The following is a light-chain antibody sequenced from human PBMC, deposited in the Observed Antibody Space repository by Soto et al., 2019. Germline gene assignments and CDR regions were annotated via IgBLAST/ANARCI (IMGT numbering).Light chain of an antibody. CDR2: STS. CDR3: QQYYSTLT. Sequence: DIVMTQSPDSLAVSLGERATINCKSSQSVLYSSDNKHYVSWYQQKPGQPPKLLIYSTSTRDSGVPDRFSGSGSGADFTLTISSLQAEDVAVYYCQQYYSTLTFGGGTKVEIK. V-gene: IGKV4-1*01. J-gene: IGKJ4*01. CDR1: QSVLYSSDNKHY.